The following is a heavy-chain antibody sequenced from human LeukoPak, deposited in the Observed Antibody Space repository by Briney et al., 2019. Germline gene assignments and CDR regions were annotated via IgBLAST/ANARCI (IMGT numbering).Heavy chain of an antibody. J-gene: IGHJ4*02. CDR1: GYTFTSYG. CDR2: ISAYNGNT. CDR3: AGVRDDSRCYYFDY. Sequence: ASVKVSCKASGYTFTSYGISWVRQAPGQGLEWMGWISAYNGNTNYAQKLQGRVTMTTDTSTSTAYMELRSLRSDDTAVYYCAGVRDDSRCYYFDYWGQGTLVTVSS. V-gene: IGHV1-18*01. D-gene: IGHD3-22*01.